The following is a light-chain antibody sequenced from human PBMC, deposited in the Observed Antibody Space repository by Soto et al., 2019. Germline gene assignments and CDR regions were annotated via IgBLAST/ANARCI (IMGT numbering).Light chain of an antibody. J-gene: IGLJ1*01. CDR3: NSYTTSSTPGYV. CDR1: SSDVCGYNY. CDR2: DVS. V-gene: IGLV2-14*01. Sequence: QSVLTQPASVSGSPGQSITISCTGTSSDVCGYNYVSWYQQHPGKAPKLIIYDVSNRPSGVSNRFSGSKSGNTASLTISGLQAEDEADYYCNSYTTSSTPGYVFGTGTKVTVL.